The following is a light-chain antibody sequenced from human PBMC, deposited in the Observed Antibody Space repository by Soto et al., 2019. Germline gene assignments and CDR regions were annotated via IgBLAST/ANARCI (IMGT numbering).Light chain of an antibody. J-gene: IGLJ3*02. Sequence: HSALTQPASVSGSPGQSITISCTGTSSDVGGYNYVSWYQQHPGKAPKLMIYDVSNRPSGVSNRFSGSKSGNTASLTISGVQDEDEADYYCSSYTISSTLWVFGGGTKVTVL. CDR1: SSDVGGYNY. CDR2: DVS. CDR3: SSYTISSTLWV. V-gene: IGLV2-14*01.